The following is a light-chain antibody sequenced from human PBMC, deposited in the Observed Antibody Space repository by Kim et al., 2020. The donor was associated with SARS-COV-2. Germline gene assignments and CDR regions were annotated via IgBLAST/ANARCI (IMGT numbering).Light chain of an antibody. CDR2: VNSDGSH. CDR1: SDHSYYA. J-gene: IGLJ3*02. V-gene: IGLV4-69*01. Sequence: QLVLTQSPSASASLGASVKLTCTLSSDHSYYAIAWHQQQPEKGPRFLMKVNSDGSHIKGDGIPGRFSGSSSGAERYLTISSLQSGDEADYYCQTWGPGIRVFGGGTKVTVL. CDR3: QTWGPGIRV.